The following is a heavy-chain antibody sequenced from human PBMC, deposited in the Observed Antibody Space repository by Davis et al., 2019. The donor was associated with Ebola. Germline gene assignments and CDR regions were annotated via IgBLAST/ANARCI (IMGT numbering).Heavy chain of an antibody. V-gene: IGHV1-8*01. Sequence: ASVKVSCKASGYTFSSYDINWVRQATGQGLEWMGWMNPNSGNTGYAQKFQGRVTMTRDTSITTAYMELSSLTSDDTAVYYCARGRKVAKMGSWFDPWGQGTLVTVSS. J-gene: IGHJ5*02. CDR2: MNPNSGNT. CDR1: GYTFSSYD. D-gene: IGHD5-12*01. CDR3: ARGRKVAKMGSWFDP.